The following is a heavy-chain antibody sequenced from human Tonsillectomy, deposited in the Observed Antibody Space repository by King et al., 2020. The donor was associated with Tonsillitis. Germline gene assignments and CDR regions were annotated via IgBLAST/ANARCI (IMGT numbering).Heavy chain of an antibody. Sequence: VQLVEAGGAFLQPGGSLRLSCAASGFTFSSFAMNWVRQAPGEGLEWVSSISGSGGTTYYADSGKGRVTISRDNSKNTLYLQMDSLGAEDTAVYYCAKGGSGWYGGLDYWGQGTLVAVSS. J-gene: IGHJ4*02. D-gene: IGHD6-19*01. CDR2: ISGSGGTT. CDR1: GFTFSSFA. CDR3: AKGGSGWYGGLDY. V-gene: IGHV3-23*04.